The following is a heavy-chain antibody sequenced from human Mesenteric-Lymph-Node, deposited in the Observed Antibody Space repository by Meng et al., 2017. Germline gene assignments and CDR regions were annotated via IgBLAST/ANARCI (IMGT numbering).Heavy chain of an antibody. Sequence: QVRATESGPGRVKRSGTPSLTCTVPGGSISSYYWSWIRQPPGKGLEWIGHIYYSGSTNYNPSLKSRVTISVDTSKNQFSLKLSSVTARDTAVYYCARQSGYFDYWGQGTLVTVSS. CDR2: IYYSGST. D-gene: IGHD3-10*01. CDR1: GGSISSYY. J-gene: IGHJ4*02. CDR3: ARQSGYFDY. V-gene: IGHV4-59*08.